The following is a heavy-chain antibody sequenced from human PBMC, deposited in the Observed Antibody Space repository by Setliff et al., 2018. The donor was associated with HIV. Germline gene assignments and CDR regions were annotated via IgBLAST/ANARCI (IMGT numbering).Heavy chain of an antibody. CDR3: ARASRANEAFDV. CDR2: FTPFNDNT. CDR1: GYTFTDHY. V-gene: IGHV1-45*02. Sequence: PSVKVSCKASGYTFTDHYLHWVRQAPGQALEWMGWFTPFNDNTNYAQKYRGRISITRDRSMSTAYMELSSLRSEDTGMYYCARASRANEAFDVWGQGTMVTVSS. J-gene: IGHJ3*01.